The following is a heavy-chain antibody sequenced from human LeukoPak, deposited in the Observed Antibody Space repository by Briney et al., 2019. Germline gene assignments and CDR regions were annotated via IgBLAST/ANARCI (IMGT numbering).Heavy chain of an antibody. V-gene: IGHV4-34*01. CDR1: GGSFSGYY. J-gene: IGHJ3*02. CDR2: INHSGST. D-gene: IGHD3-10*01. Sequence: SETLSLTCAVYGGSFSGYYWSWIRQPPGKGLEWSGEINHSGSTNYNPSLKSRVTISVDTSKNQFSLKLSSVTAADTAVYYCARGSRRFGELYHLDIWGQGTMVTVSS. CDR3: ARGSRRFGELYHLDI.